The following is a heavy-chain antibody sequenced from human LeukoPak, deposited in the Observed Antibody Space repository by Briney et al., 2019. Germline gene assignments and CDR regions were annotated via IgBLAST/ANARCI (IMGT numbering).Heavy chain of an antibody. J-gene: IGHJ6*03. CDR1: GGTFSSYA. D-gene: IGHD3-10*01. CDR2: IIPIFGTA. CDR3: ARGATMVRGPLYYYYYYMDV. Sequence: ASVKVSCKASGGTFSSYAISWVRQAPGQGLEWMGGIIPIFGTANYEHTFQDRVTITTDESTSTAYLELCSLRSEDTAVYYCARGATMVRGPLYYYYYYMDVWGKGTTVTVSS. V-gene: IGHV1-69*05.